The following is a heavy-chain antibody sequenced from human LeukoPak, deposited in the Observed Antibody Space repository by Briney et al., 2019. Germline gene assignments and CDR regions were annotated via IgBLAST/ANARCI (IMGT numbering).Heavy chain of an antibody. J-gene: IGHJ4*02. CDR3: ARDRGLLTVTGVGD. CDR1: GYTFTNYG. D-gene: IGHD4-17*01. Sequence: ASVKVACKASGYTFTNYGISWVRQAPGQGLEWMGWISGYNGNTNYAQRLQGRVTLTTDTSTNTAYMKLRSLTSDDTAVYYCARDRGLLTVTGVGDWGQGSLATVSS. CDR2: ISGYNGNT. V-gene: IGHV1-18*01.